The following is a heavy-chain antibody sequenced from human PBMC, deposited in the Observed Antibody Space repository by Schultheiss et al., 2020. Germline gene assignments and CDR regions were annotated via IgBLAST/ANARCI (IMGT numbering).Heavy chain of an antibody. CDR1: GFTFSSYW. V-gene: IGHV3-74*01. CDR2: INSDGSST. J-gene: IGHJ5*02. Sequence: GGSLRLSCAASGFTFSSYWMHWVRQAPGKGLVWVSRINSDGSSTSYADSVKGRFTISRDNAKNTLYLQMNSLRAEDTAVYYCARDIDCSGSSCYSAWFDPWGQGTLVTVSS. D-gene: IGHD2-15*01. CDR3: ARDIDCSGSSCYSAWFDP.